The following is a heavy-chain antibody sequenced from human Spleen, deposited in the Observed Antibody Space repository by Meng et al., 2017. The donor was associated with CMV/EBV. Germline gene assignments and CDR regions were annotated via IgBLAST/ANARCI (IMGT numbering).Heavy chain of an antibody. J-gene: IGHJ4*02. CDR3: ATDGPGGGSYCLY. Sequence: SVKVSCKASGGTFSTYAINWVRQAPGQGLEWMGTIIPMGETAIYTQKCRGRVTITADESTTTAHMEISGLTSEDTAVYYCATDGPGGGSYCLYWGQGTLVTVSS. D-gene: IGHD3-10*01. CDR1: GGTFSTYA. CDR2: IIPMGETA. V-gene: IGHV1-69*11.